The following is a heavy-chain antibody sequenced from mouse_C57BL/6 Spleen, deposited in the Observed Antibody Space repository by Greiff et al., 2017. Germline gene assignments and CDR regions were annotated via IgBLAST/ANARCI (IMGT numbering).Heavy chain of an antibody. D-gene: IGHD1-1*01. V-gene: IGHV2-2*01. CDR2: IWSGGST. CDR1: GFSLTSYG. CDR3: ARGGYYGDYAMDY. Sequence: QVHVKQSGPGLVQPSQSLSITCTVSGFSLTSYGVHWVRQSPGKGLEWLGVIWSGGSTDYNAAFISRLSISKDNSKSQVFFKMNSLQADDTAIYYCARGGYYGDYAMDYWGQGTSVTVSS. J-gene: IGHJ4*01.